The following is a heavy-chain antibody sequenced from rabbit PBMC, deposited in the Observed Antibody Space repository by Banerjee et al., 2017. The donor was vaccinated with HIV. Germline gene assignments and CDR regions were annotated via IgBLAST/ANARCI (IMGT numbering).Heavy chain of an antibody. V-gene: IGHV1S45*01. CDR1: GFTLSSYW. CDR3: ARDLAGVIGWNFNF. J-gene: IGHJ6*01. CDR2: INTISGDT. Sequence: QEQLVESGGGLVQPEGSLTLTCKASGFTLSSYWMWWVRQAPGKGLEWIACINTISGDTVYATWAKGRFTISKASWTTVTLQMTSLTAADTATYFCARDLAGVIGWNFNFWGPGTLVTVS. D-gene: IGHD4-1*01.